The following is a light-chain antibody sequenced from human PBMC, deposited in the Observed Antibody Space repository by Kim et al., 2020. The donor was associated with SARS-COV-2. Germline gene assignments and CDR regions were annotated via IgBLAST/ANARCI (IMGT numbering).Light chain of an antibody. V-gene: IGKV4-1*01. CDR2: WAS. CDR1: QTVLYSSNNVNY. J-gene: IGKJ2*01. CDR3: HQYYSPPYA. Sequence: IVVTQSPDSLAVPLGGRATINCRSSQTVLYSSNNVNYLGWYQQKPGHPPKLLIYWASTRESGVSDRFSGSGSGTDFTLTINNLQAEDAAVYYCHQYYSPPYAFGQGTKLEI.